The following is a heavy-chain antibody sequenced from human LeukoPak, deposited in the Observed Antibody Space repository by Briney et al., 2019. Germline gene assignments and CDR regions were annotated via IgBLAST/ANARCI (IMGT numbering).Heavy chain of an antibody. J-gene: IGHJ4*02. D-gene: IGHD1-26*01. CDR1: GASVSGSNYY. CDR3: AKSGGYGLIDY. V-gene: IGHV4-39*01. CDR2: IYSSGST. Sequence: SETLSVTCAVSGASVSGSNYYWGWIRQPPGKGLEWIGNIYSSGSTYYDASLQSRVTISIDTSKNQFSLRLNSVTAADTAMYYCAKSGGYGLIDYWGQGTRVTVSS.